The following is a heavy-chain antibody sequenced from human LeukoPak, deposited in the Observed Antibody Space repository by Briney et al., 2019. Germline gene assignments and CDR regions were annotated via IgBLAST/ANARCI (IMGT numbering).Heavy chain of an antibody. CDR1: GDSISRYY. Sequence: PSETLSLTCTVSGDSISRYYWSWIQQPPGKGLEWIGYIYYSGSTNYNPSLKSRVTMSVDTSKNQFSLKLSSVTAADTAVYYCARQTVPGVVVITWGQGTLVTVSS. CDR3: ARQTVPGVVVIT. D-gene: IGHD2-21*01. CDR2: IYYSGST. J-gene: IGHJ5*02. V-gene: IGHV4-59*08.